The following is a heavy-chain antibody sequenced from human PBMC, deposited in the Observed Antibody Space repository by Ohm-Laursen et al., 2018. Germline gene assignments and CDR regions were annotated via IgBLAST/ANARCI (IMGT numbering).Heavy chain of an antibody. CDR3: ARVDYVPSYYYYYGMDV. V-gene: IGHV1-69*01. CDR2: IIPIFGTA. D-gene: IGHD3-10*02. J-gene: IGHJ6*02. CDR1: GGTFSSYA. Sequence: SSVKVSCKASGGTFSSYAISWVRQAPGQGLEWMGGIIPIFGTANYAQKFQGRVTITADESTSTAYMELSSLRSEDTAVYYCARVDYVPSYYYYYGMDVWGQGTTVTVSS.